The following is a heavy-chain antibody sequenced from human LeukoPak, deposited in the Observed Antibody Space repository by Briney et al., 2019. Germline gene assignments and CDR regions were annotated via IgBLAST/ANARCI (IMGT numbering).Heavy chain of an antibody. CDR2: IRNKANSYTT. CDR1: GFTFGDHY. D-gene: IGHD3-9*01. Sequence: GESLKISCAASGFTFGDHYMDWVRQAPGKGLEWVGRIRNKANSYTTEYAASVKGRFTISRDDSKNSLYLQMNSLKTEDTAVYYCARVRYYLDYWGQGTLVTVSS. J-gene: IGHJ4*02. V-gene: IGHV3-72*01. CDR3: ARVRYYLDY.